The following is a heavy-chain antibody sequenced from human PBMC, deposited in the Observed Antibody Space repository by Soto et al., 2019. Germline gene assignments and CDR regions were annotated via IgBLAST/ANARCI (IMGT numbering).Heavy chain of an antibody. Sequence: SETLSLTCTVSGGSISSYYWSWIRQPPGKGLEWIGYIYYSGSTNYNPSLKSRVTISVDTSKNQFSLKLSSVTAADTAVYYCARHDYYGSGTEPADYYYGMDVWGQGTTVTVSS. J-gene: IGHJ6*02. V-gene: IGHV4-59*08. CDR3: ARHDYYGSGTEPADYYYGMDV. CDR1: GGSISSYY. D-gene: IGHD3-10*01. CDR2: IYYSGST.